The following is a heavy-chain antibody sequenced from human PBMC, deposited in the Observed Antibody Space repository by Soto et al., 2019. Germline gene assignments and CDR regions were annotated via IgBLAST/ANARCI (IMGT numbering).Heavy chain of an antibody. J-gene: IGHJ6*02. CDR3: ASSYYDILTGYSSHYYYGMDV. CDR1: GVTFSSYA. V-gene: IGHV1-69*06. D-gene: IGHD3-9*01. Sequence: QVQLVQSGAEVKKPGSSVKVSCKASGVTFSSYAISWVRQAPGQGLEWMGGIIPIFGTANYAQKFQGRVTITADKSTSTAYMELSSLRSEDTAVYYCASSYYDILTGYSSHYYYGMDVWGQGTTVTVSS. CDR2: IIPIFGTA.